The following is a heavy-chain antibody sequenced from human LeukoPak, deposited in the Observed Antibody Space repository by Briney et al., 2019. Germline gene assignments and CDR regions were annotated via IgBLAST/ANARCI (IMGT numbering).Heavy chain of an antibody. V-gene: IGHV3-30-3*01. CDR2: IAYDGSNK. J-gene: IGHJ4*02. D-gene: IGHD3-3*01. CDR3: ARDGGYDFWSGYYQDY. Sequence: SCKVSGYTLTELSMHWVRQAPGKGLEWVAVIAYDGSNKYYADSVKGRFTISRDNSKNTLYLQMNSLRAEDTAVYYCARDGGYDFWSGYYQDYWGQGTLVTVSS. CDR1: GYTLTELS.